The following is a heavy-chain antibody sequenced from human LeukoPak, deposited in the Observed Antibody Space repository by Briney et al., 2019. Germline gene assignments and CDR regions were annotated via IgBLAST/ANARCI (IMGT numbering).Heavy chain of an antibody. J-gene: IGHJ4*02. Sequence: GGSLRLSCAASGITFSKYWMHWVRQAPGQGLVWVSRINSDGSSTSYADSVKGRFTISRDNTKNTLYLQMNSLRAEDTAVYYCARHPLGSRSLDYWGQGTLVTVSS. V-gene: IGHV3-74*01. CDR1: GITFSKYW. D-gene: IGHD3-10*02. CDR2: INSDGSST. CDR3: ARHPLGSRSLDY.